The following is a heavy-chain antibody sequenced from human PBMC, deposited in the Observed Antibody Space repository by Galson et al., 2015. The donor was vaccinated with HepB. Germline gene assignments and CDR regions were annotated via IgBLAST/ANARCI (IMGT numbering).Heavy chain of an antibody. J-gene: IGHJ4*02. CDR1: GFTFSSYN. CDR3: ARAQGHLMVRGETHYFDY. V-gene: IGHV3-21*01. CDR2: ISSSSSYI. Sequence: SLRLSCAASGFTFSSYNMNWVRQAPGKGLEWVSSISSSSSYIYYADSVKGRFTISRDNAKNSLYLQMNSLRAEDTAVYYCARAQGHLMVRGETHYFDYWGQGTLVTVSS. D-gene: IGHD3-10*01.